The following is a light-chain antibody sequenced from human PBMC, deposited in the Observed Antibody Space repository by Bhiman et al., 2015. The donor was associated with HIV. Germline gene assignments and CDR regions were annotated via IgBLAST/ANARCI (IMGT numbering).Light chain of an antibody. Sequence: QSVLTQPPSVSGAPGQRVTISCTGSSSNIGAGYDVHWYQQLPGTAPKLLIYGNNNRPSGVPDRFSGSKSGNTASLTVSGLQAEDEADYYCSSYAGRDVVIFGGGTKLTVL. V-gene: IGLV1-40*01. J-gene: IGLJ2*01. CDR2: GNN. CDR3: SSYAGRDVVI. CDR1: SSNIGAGYD.